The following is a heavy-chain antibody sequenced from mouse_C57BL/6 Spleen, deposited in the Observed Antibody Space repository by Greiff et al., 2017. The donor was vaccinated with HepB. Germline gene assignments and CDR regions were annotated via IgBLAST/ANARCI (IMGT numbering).Heavy chain of an antibody. D-gene: IGHD1-2*01. V-gene: IGHV5-6*02. CDR2: ISSGGSYT. J-gene: IGHJ3*01. Sequence: DVMLVESGGDLVKPGGSLKLSCAASGFTFSSYGMSWVRQTPDKRLEWVATISSGGSYTYYPDSVKGRFTMSRDNAKNTLYLQMSSLKAEDTAMYYCARPETASWFAYWGQGTLVTVSA. CDR3: ARPETASWFAY. CDR1: GFTFSSYG.